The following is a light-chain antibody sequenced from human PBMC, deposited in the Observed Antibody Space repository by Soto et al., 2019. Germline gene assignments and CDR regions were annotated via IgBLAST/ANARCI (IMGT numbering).Light chain of an antibody. CDR3: QLYCSSPWT. CDR1: QSVSSSY. Sequence: EIVLTQSPGTLSLSPGEIATLSCRASQSVSSSYLAWYQQKPGQAPRLLIYGASSRATGIPDRFSGSGSGKDFTLTISRLDPEDFAGYYCQLYCSSPWTFGQGTKGEI. J-gene: IGKJ1*01. V-gene: IGKV3-20*01. CDR2: GAS.